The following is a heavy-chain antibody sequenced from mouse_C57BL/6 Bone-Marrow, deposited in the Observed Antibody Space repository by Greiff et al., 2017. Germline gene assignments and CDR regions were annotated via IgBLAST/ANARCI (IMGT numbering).Heavy chain of an antibody. CDR2: IYPRSGNT. V-gene: IGHV1-81*01. Sequence: LVESGAELARPGASVKLSCKASGYTFTSYGISWVKQRTGQGLEWIGEIYPRSGNTYYNEKFKGKATLTADKSSSTAYMELLSLTSEDSAVYFCARPLYYFDYWGQGTTLTVSS. CDR1: GYTFTSYG. CDR3: ARPLYYFDY. J-gene: IGHJ2*01.